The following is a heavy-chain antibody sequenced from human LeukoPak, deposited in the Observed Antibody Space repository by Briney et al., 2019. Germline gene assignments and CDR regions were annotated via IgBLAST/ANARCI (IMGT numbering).Heavy chain of an antibody. CDR2: INPFFGTP. CDR1: GGTFTRYS. J-gene: IGHJ3*02. Sequence: SVKVSCKASGGTFTRYSISWVRLAPGQGLEWMGGINPFFGTPDYARKFQGRLTISRDESTSTAYMDLRSLRSEDTAVYFCARGGNSNAFDMWGQGTLVTVSS. V-gene: IGHV1-69*05. D-gene: IGHD4-23*01. CDR3: ARGGNSNAFDM.